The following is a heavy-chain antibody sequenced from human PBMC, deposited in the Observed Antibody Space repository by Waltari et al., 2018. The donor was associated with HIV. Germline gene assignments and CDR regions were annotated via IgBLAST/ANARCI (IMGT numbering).Heavy chain of an antibody. CDR3: ARDGSSYYGLDY. D-gene: IGHD1-26*01. J-gene: IGHJ4*02. Sequence: VQVVASGGGLVQPGGWLRLSCAASGLTFSNSEMNWVRQAPGKGLEWVSYISSSGSTIYYADSVKGRFTISRDNAKNSLYLQMNSLRAEDTAVYFCARDGSSYYGLDYWGRGTLVTVSS. CDR2: ISSSGSTI. CDR1: GLTFSNSE. V-gene: IGHV3-48*03.